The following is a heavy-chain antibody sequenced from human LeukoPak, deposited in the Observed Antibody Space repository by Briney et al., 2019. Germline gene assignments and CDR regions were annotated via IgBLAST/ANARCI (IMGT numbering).Heavy chain of an antibody. CDR3: AREDLYCSGGSCYDWFDP. Sequence: GGSLRLSCAASGFTVSSDYMSWDRQAPGKGLEWVSVIYSGGSTYYADSVKGRFTISRDNSKNTLYLQMNSLRAEDTAVYYCAREDLYCSGGSCYDWFDPWGQGTLVTVSS. D-gene: IGHD2-15*01. V-gene: IGHV3-66*02. CDR1: GFTVSSDY. CDR2: IYSGGST. J-gene: IGHJ5*02.